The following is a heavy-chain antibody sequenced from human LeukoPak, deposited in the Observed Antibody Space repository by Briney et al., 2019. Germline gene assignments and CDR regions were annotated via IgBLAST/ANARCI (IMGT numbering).Heavy chain of an antibody. D-gene: IGHD4-23*01. V-gene: IGHV1-69*06. CDR3: ARNLGYGGNPYFDY. CDR2: IIPIFGTA. CDR1: VGTFISYA. Sequence: SVKVSFKASVGTFISYAISWVRQAPGQGLEWMGRIIPIFGTANYAQKFQGRVTITADKSTSTAYMELSSLRSEDTAVYYCARNLGYGGNPYFDYWSQGTLVTVS. J-gene: IGHJ4*02.